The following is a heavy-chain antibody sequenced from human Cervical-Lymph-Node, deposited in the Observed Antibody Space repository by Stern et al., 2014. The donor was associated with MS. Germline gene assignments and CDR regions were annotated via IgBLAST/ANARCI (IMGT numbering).Heavy chain of an antibody. Sequence: QLQLQESGPGLVKPSETLSLTCTVSGGSISSYYWTWLRQPPGKGLEWIGFIYYSGGTNYNPSLKSRVTISVDRSKKQFSLNLSSVTAADTGVYYCARDRRDGYDSYALDIWGQGTMVTVSS. J-gene: IGHJ3*02. V-gene: IGHV4-59*12. CDR1: GGSISSYY. CDR3: ARDRRDGYDSYALDI. CDR2: IYYSGGT. D-gene: IGHD5-24*01.